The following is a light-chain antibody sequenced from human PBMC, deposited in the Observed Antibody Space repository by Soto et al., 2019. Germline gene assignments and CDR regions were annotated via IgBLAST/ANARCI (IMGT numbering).Light chain of an antibody. V-gene: IGKV3D-15*01. J-gene: IGKJ1*01. CDR3: QQYARSSWT. CDR1: ERVSSY. CDR2: GTS. Sequence: IVMTQSPATLSVSPGERATLSCRASERVSSYVAWYQQKPGQAPRLLLFGTSTRAMGIPARFRGSGSGTEFTLTISSLQSEDFAVYYCQQYARSSWTLGQGTKVDIK.